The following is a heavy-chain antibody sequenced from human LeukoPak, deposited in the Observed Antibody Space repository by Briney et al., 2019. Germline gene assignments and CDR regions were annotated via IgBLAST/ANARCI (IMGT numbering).Heavy chain of an antibody. V-gene: IGHV4-39*07. J-gene: IGHJ4*02. D-gene: IGHD6-13*01. Sequence: SETLSLTCTVSGGSISSSSYYWGWIRQPPGKGLEWIGSIYYSGSTYYNPSLKSRVTISVDTSKNQFSLKLSSVTAADTAVYYCAHASSSWYHRIDYWGQGTLDTVSS. CDR1: GGSISSSSYY. CDR3: AHASSSWYHRIDY. CDR2: IYYSGST.